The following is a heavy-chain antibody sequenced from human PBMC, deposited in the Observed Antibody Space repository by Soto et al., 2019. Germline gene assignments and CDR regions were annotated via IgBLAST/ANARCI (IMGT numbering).Heavy chain of an antibody. CDR2: INPTGDTK. CDR1: RTTLIDYH. CDR3: ASLPDF. V-gene: IGHV3-11*01. J-gene: IGHJ4*02. Sequence: PLRVFTAVARTTLIDYHMGCIRQAPGKGLEWVSYINPTGDTKYYADSVKGRFTISSDNSKKSLYLQMDSLRLDDTAIYYCASLPDFWGQGTKVTVSS.